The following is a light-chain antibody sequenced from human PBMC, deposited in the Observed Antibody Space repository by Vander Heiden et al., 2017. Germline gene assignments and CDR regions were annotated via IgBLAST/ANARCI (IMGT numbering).Light chain of an antibody. CDR3: QQYNNWPPIT. J-gene: IGKJ5*01. CDR2: GAS. CDR1: QSVSSN. Sequence: EIVMTQSPATLSVSPGERATLSCRASQSVSSNLAWYQQKPGQAPRLLIYGASTRATGIPARFSGSGYGTEFTLTISSRQSEDFAVYYCQQYNNWPPITFGQGTQMEIK. V-gene: IGKV3-15*01.